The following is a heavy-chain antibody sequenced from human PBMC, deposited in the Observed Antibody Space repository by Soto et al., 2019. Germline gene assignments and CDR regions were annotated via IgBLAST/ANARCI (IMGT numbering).Heavy chain of an antibody. CDR3: ARGPAYYDFWSGQTPYGMDV. Sequence: PSETLSLTCAVSGGSFRGFYWTWIRQSPGKGLEWLGDINHVGITNYNPSLKSRVSIPVDTSKNQFSLKLSSVTAADTAVYYCARGPAYYDFWSGQTPYGMDVWGQGTTVTVSS. V-gene: IGHV4-34*01. D-gene: IGHD3-3*01. CDR2: INHVGIT. J-gene: IGHJ6*02. CDR1: GGSFRGFY.